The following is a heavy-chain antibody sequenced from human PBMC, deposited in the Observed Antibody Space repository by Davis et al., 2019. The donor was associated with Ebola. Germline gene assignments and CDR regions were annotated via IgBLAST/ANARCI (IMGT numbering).Heavy chain of an antibody. V-gene: IGHV4-38-2*01. CDR3: ARSSRSYCTNGVCYPYYFDY. CDR1: GFTFSDYY. J-gene: IGHJ4*02. CDR2: IYYSGST. D-gene: IGHD2-8*01. Sequence: MPGGSLRLSCAASGFTFSDYYMSWIRQPPGKGLEWIGSIYYSGSTYYNPSLKSRVTISVATSKNQFSLKLSSVTAADTAVYYCARSSRSYCTNGVCYPYYFDYWGQGTLVTVSS.